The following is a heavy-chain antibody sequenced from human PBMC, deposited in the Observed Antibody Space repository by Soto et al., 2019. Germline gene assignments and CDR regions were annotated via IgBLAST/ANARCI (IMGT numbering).Heavy chain of an antibody. Sequence: QVQLVQSGAEVKKPGSSVKVSCKASGGTFSSYAISWVRQAPGQGLEWMGGIIPIFGTANYAQKFQGRVTIAADDYTGTAYMELSSRRSEDTAVYYCARTYCGGACYSGDYYYSMDVWGQGTTVTVSS. CDR1: GGTFSSYA. J-gene: IGHJ6*02. CDR2: IIPIFGTA. V-gene: IGHV1-69*12. D-gene: IGHD2-21*02. CDR3: ARTYCGGACYSGDYYYSMDV.